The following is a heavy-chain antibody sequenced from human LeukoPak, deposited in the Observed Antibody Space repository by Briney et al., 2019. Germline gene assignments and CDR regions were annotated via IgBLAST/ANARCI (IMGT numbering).Heavy chain of an antibody. Sequence: SETLSLTCAVSGGSISSGGYSWSWIRQPPGKGLEWIGRIYTSGSTNYNPSLKSRVTMSVDTSKNQFSLKLSSVTAADTAVYYCARDFPSSPNAFDIWGQGTMVTVSS. CDR2: IYTSGST. V-gene: IGHV4-61*02. J-gene: IGHJ3*02. D-gene: IGHD6-13*01. CDR3: ARDFPSSPNAFDI. CDR1: GGSISSGGYS.